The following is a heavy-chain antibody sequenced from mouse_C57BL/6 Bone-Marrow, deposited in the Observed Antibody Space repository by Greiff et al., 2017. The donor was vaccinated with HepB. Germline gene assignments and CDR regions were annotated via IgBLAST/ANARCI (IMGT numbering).Heavy chain of an antibody. V-gene: IGHV1-26*01. CDR2: INPNNGGT. CDR1: GYTFTDYY. D-gene: IGHD1-1*01. J-gene: IGHJ1*03. CDR3: AQITTVVAWYFDV. Sequence: EVQLQQSGPELVKPGASVKISCKASGYTFTDYYMNWVKQSHGKSLEWIGDINPNNGGTSYNQKFKGKATLTVDKSSSTAYMELRSLTSEDSAVYYCAQITTVVAWYFDVWGTGTTVTVSS.